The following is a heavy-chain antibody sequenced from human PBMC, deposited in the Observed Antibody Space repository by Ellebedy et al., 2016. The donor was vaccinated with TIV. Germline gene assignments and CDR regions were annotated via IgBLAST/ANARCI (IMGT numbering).Heavy chain of an antibody. V-gene: IGHV3-74*01. J-gene: IGHJ4*02. CDR3: ARGGRGQWLIDY. CDR2: INRDGSSA. D-gene: IGHD6-19*01. Sequence: PGGSLRLSCAASGFTFSRYWIHWVRQAPGKGLVWLSRINRDGSSANYADSVKGRFSISRDNSKNTLYVQMNSLRAEDTAVYYCARGGRGQWLIDYWGQGTLVTVSS. CDR1: GFTFSRYW.